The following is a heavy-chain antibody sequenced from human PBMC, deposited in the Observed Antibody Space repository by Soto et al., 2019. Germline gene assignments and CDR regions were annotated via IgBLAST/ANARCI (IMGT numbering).Heavy chain of an antibody. D-gene: IGHD3-22*01. CDR3: ARVAMGYDSSGYYPPFDP. Sequence: QVQLVQSGAEVKKPGASVKVSCKASGYTFTSYAMHWVRQAPGHRLEWMGWINAGNGNTKYSQKFQGRVTITRDTSASTAYMELSSLRSEDTDVYYCARVAMGYDSSGYYPPFDPWGQGTLVTVSS. V-gene: IGHV1-3*01. CDR2: INAGNGNT. CDR1: GYTFTSYA. J-gene: IGHJ5*02.